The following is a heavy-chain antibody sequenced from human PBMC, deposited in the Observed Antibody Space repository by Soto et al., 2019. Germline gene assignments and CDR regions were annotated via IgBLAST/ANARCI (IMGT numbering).Heavy chain of an antibody. CDR3: ASASNYGSGKFDY. V-gene: IGHV3-30-3*01. CDR1: GFTFSSYA. Sequence: QVQLVESGGGVVQPGRSLRLSCAASGFTFSSYAMHWVRQAPGKGLEWVAVISYDGSNKYYADSVQGRFTISRDNSKNTLYLQMNSLSAEDTAVYYCASASNYGSGKFDYWGQGTLVTVSS. D-gene: IGHD3-10*01. J-gene: IGHJ4*02. CDR2: ISYDGSNK.